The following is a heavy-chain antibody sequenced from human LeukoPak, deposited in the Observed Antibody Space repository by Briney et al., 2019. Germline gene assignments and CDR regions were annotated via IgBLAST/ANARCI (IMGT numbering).Heavy chain of an antibody. J-gene: IGHJ6*03. CDR3: ARRRGGNQKRYYYYYYYMDV. CDR1: GYSISSGFY. Sequence: SETLSLTCSVSGYSISSGFYWGWIRQPPGKGLEWIGSIFHSGSTYYNPSLKSRVTISVDTSKNQFSLKLSSVTAADTAVYYCARRRGGNQKRYYYYYYYMDVWGKGTTVTISS. CDR2: IFHSGST. D-gene: IGHD5-24*01. V-gene: IGHV4-38-2*02.